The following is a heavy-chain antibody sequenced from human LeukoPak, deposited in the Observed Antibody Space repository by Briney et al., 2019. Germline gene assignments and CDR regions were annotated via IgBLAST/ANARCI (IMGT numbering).Heavy chain of an antibody. V-gene: IGHV1-18*01. CDR2: ISAYNGNT. Sequence: ASVKVSCKASGYTFTSYGISWVRQAPGQGLEWMGWISAYNGNTNYAQKLQGRVTMTTDTSTSTAYMELRSLRSDDTAVYYCARDLKLVEMATISYYYGMDVWGQGTTVTVSS. CDR1: GYTFTSYG. D-gene: IGHD5-24*01. J-gene: IGHJ6*02. CDR3: ARDLKLVEMATISYYYGMDV.